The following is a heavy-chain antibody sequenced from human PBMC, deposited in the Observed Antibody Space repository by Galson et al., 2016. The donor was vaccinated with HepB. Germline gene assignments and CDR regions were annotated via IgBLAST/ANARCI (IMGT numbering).Heavy chain of an antibody. J-gene: IGHJ4*02. CDR3: AKDRGGITAAGTGMDS. CDR2: ISYGGGDK. CDR1: GFTFSNFA. Sequence: SLRLSCAASGFTFSNFAMHWVRQAPGKGLEWVAYISYGGGDKYYADSVKGRLTISNDNSQNTLYLQMSSLRPGDTAIYYCAKDRGGITAAGTGMDSWGQGTLVTVSS. D-gene: IGHD6-13*01. V-gene: IGHV3-30*18.